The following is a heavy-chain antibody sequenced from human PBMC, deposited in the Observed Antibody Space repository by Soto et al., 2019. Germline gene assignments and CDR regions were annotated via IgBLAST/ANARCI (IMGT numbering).Heavy chain of an antibody. Sequence: PGGSLRLSCAASGFTFSTYWMHWVRQAPGTGLEWVSRIKGDGSSTSYADSVKGRFTISRDNAKNTLYLQMNSLRAEDTAVYYCANGPFNAFDIWGQGTMVTVSS. CDR2: IKGDGSST. CDR1: GFTFSTYW. J-gene: IGHJ3*02. D-gene: IGHD1-1*01. V-gene: IGHV3-74*01. CDR3: ANGPFNAFDI.